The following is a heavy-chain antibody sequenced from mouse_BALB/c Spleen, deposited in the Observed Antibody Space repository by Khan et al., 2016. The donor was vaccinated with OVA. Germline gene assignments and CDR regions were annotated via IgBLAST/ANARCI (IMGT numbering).Heavy chain of an antibody. J-gene: IGHJ2*01. CDR2: IYPYNGGT. V-gene: IGHV1S29*02. Sequence: EVQLQESGPELVKPGASVKISCKASGYTFTDYNMHWVKQSHGKSLEWIGYIYPYNGGTGYNQKFKSKATLTVDNSSSTAYMELRSLTSEDSAVYYCARYSYGNSFDYWGQGTTVTVSS. CDR3: ARYSYGNSFDY. D-gene: IGHD1-1*02. CDR1: GYTFTDYN.